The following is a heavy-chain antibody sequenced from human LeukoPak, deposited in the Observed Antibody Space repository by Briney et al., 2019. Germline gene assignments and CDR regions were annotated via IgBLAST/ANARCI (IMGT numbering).Heavy chain of an antibody. CDR3: ARGRWDYYDSSGYQA. J-gene: IGHJ5*02. D-gene: IGHD3-22*01. V-gene: IGHV4-59*01. CDR1: GGSISSYY. CDR2: IYYSGST. Sequence: SETLSLTCTVSGGSISSYYWSWLRQPPGQGLVWFGYIYYSGSTNYNPSLKSRVTVSVDTSKNQFSLKLSSVTAADTAVYYCARGRWDYYDSSGYQAWGQGTLVTVSS.